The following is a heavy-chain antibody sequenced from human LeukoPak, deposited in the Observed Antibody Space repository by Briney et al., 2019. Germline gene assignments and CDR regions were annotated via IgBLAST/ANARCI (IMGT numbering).Heavy chain of an antibody. V-gene: IGHV3-53*01. CDR3: ARGYWNFDL. CDR1: GFTVTSFY. J-gene: IGHJ2*01. CDR2: IYSGGDT. Sequence: GGSLRLSCAASGFTVTSFYMHWVRQAPGKGLEWVSVIYSGGDTDYADSVKGRFTISRHISKNSLYLQMNSLRAEDTAVYYCARGYWNFDLWGRGTLVTVSS.